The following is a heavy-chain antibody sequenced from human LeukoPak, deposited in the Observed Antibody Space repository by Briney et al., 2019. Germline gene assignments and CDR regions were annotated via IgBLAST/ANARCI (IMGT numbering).Heavy chain of an antibody. J-gene: IGHJ4*02. Sequence: GYLTLNCAGSGFTFDDYGLSWDRPAPGKGLEGVCGVNWNGGSKGYAVSVKGRFTISRDNAKPSLDLQMLSLSAADTALYYCARDSARFLELLSKYYFDYWGQGTLVTVSS. CDR2: VNWNGGSK. D-gene: IGHD3-3*01. V-gene: IGHV3-20*04. CDR1: GFTFDDYG. CDR3: ARDSARFLELLSKYYFDY.